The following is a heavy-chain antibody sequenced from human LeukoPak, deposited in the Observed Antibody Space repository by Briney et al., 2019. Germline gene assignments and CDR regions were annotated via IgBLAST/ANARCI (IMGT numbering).Heavy chain of an antibody. CDR1: GYTFTSYG. Sequence: ASVKVSCKASGYTFTSYGISWVRQAPGQGLEWMGWISAYNGNTNYAQKLQGRVTMTTDTSTSTAYMELRSLRSDDTAVYYCARESSITIFGVAHGEGTFDYWGQGTLVTVSS. V-gene: IGHV1-18*01. CDR3: ARESSITIFGVAHGEGTFDY. CDR2: ISAYNGNT. D-gene: IGHD3-3*01. J-gene: IGHJ4*02.